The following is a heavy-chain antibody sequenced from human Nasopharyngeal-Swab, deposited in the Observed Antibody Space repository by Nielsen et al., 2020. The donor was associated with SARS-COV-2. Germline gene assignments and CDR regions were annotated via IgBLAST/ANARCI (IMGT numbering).Heavy chain of an antibody. Sequence: GGSLRLSCAASGFTFSSYSMPWAPQPPGKGLPWLSPISSSSSYIYYADSVKGRFTISRDNAKNSLYLQMNSLRAEDAAVYYCARDPRVDTAMDPYYYYGMDVWGQGTTVTVSS. J-gene: IGHJ6*02. V-gene: IGHV3-21*01. CDR2: ISSSSSYI. CDR1: GFTFSSYS. CDR3: ARDPRVDTAMDPYYYYGMDV. D-gene: IGHD5-18*01.